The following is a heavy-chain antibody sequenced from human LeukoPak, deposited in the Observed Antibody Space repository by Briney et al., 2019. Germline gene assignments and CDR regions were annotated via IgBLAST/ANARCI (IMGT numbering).Heavy chain of an antibody. CDR1: GFTVSSNY. D-gene: IGHD6-19*01. J-gene: IGHJ4*02. CDR3: ARVVSPGYSSGWDPYYFDY. V-gene: IGHV3-53*01. CDR2: IYSGGST. Sequence: PGGSLRLSCAASGFTVSSNYMSWVRQAPGKGLEWVSVIYSGGSTYYADSVKGRFTISRDNSKNTLYLQMNSLRAEDTAVYYCARVVSPGYSSGWDPYYFDYWGQGTLVTVSS.